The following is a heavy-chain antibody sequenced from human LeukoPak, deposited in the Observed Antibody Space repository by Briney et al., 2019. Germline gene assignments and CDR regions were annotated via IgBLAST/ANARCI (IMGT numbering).Heavy chain of an antibody. Sequence: PSETLSLTCTVSGGSISSYYWSWIRQPPGKGLEWIGYIYYSGSTNYNPSLKSRVTISVDTSKKQFSLKLSSVTAADTAVYYCARLSVVSPNWFDPWGQGTLVTVSS. J-gene: IGHJ5*02. CDR1: GGSISSYY. CDR2: IYYSGST. V-gene: IGHV4-59*08. D-gene: IGHD2-8*02. CDR3: ARLSVVSPNWFDP.